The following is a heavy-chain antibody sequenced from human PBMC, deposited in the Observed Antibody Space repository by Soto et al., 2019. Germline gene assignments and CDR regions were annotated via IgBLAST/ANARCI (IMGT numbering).Heavy chain of an antibody. V-gene: IGHV3-23*01. D-gene: IGHD5-12*01. J-gene: IGHJ4*02. Sequence: EVQVLESGGGLVQPGGSLRLSCAASGFTFSSYAMSWVRQAPGKGLEWVSGMSATYDNIYYADSVKGRFTISRDNSKHTLFLQMNSLRAEDTAVYYCAKGLPYSGYDYYIDYWGQGTLVTVSS. CDR3: AKGLPYSGYDYYIDY. CDR1: GFTFSSYA. CDR2: MSATYDNI.